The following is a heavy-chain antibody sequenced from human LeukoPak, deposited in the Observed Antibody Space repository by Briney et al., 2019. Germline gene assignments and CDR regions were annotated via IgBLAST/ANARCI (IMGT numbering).Heavy chain of an antibody. CDR1: GFSFSRYW. CDR2: IKEDGSEK. D-gene: IGHD3-10*01. V-gene: IGHV3-7*01. J-gene: IGHJ4*02. CDR3: ARDSFRSSDY. Sequence: GGSLRLSCAASGFSFSRYWMSWVRQAPGKGLEWVANIKEDGSEKYHVDSVKGRFTISRDNAKNSLYLQMNSLRPEDTAVYYCARDSFRSSDYWGQGTLVTVSS.